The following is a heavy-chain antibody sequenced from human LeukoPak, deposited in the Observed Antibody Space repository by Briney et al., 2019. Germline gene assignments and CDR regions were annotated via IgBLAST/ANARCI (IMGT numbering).Heavy chain of an antibody. Sequence: ASVKVSCKASGYTFTSYGISWVRQAPGQGLEWMGRINPSNGGASYAQKFQGRAIMTRDTSVSTAYMEVSSLRSDDTAIYYCARDRVGCSSSSCYIDYWGQGMLVTVSS. J-gene: IGHJ4*02. CDR1: GYTFTSYG. CDR3: ARDRVGCSSSSCYIDY. CDR2: INPSNGGA. D-gene: IGHD2-2*02. V-gene: IGHV1-2*06.